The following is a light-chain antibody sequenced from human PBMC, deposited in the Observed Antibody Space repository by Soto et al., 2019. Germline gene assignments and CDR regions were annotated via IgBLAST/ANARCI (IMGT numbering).Light chain of an antibody. J-gene: IGKJ4*01. CDR3: QQHDEWPRS. Sequence: EIVLTQSPAILSLSPGERATLSCRASQSVGRFLVWYQQKPGQAPSLLLYDTSKRAAGISERFSGSGSVTGFTPANTSLLSLDGADYYYQQHDEWPRSLGGGTKVEMK. V-gene: IGKV3-11*01. CDR2: DTS. CDR1: QSVGRF.